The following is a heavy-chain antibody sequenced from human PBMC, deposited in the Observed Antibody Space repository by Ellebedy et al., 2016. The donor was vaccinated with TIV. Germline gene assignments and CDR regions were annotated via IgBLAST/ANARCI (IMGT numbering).Heavy chain of an antibody. CDR1: GYSFTNYW. Sequence: GESLKISCKGSGYSFTNYWIGWVRQMPGKGLEWMGRIDPSDSYTNYSPSFQGHVTISADKSISTAYLQWSSLQASDTALYYCARHKSHYGSGSNFDYWGQGTLVTVSS. V-gene: IGHV5-10-1*01. D-gene: IGHD3-10*01. J-gene: IGHJ4*02. CDR3: ARHKSHYGSGSNFDY. CDR2: IDPSDSYT.